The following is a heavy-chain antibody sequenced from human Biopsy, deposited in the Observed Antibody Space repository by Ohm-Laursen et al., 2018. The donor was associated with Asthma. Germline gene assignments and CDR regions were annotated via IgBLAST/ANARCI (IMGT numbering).Heavy chain of an antibody. CDR3: ARKAGSCISRTCYSLDF. D-gene: IGHD2-2*01. CDR2: INSVFGTT. CDR1: GGTFNTYV. Sequence: SSVKVSCKSLGGTFNTYVIGWARPAPGQGLEWMGGINSVFGTTTYPQKFQDRVTITADDSTSTVYMELSSLRSEDTAVYYCARKAGSCISRTCYSLDFWGQGTLVTVSS. J-gene: IGHJ4*02. V-gene: IGHV1-69*01.